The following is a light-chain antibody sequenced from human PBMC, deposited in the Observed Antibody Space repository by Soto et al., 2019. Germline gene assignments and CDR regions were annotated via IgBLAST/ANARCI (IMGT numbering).Light chain of an antibody. CDR2: AAS. J-gene: IGKJ4*01. CDR3: QQYNNWHRAT. CDR1: QSINNY. V-gene: IGKV1-39*01. Sequence: DIQMTQSPSSLSASVGDRVTITCRASQSINNYLNWYQQKPGKATKLLIYAASSLQTGVPSTFSGSGSGTEFNLTIRSLQSEDFGVYYCQQYNNWHRATFGGGTKVDIK.